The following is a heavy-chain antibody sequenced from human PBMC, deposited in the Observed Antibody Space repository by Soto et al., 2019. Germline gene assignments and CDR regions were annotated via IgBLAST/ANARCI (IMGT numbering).Heavy chain of an antibody. J-gene: IGHJ5*02. V-gene: IGHV4-34*01. Sequence: LETLSLTCGVYGGSFSCYYLSWIRQPPGKGLEWIGEINHSGSTNYNPSLKSRVTISVDTSKNQFSLKLSSVTAADTAVYYCARVRRLRYFDWLPYNWFDPWGQGTLVTVSS. D-gene: IGHD3-9*01. CDR3: ARVRRLRYFDWLPYNWFDP. CDR1: GGSFSCYY. CDR2: INHSGST.